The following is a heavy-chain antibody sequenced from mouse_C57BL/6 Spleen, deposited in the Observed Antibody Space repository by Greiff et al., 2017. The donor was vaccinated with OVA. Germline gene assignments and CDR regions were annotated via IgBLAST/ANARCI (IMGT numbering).Heavy chain of an antibody. J-gene: IGHJ2*01. V-gene: IGHV1-64*01. Sequence: VQLQQPGAELVKPGASVKLSCKASGYTFTSYWMHWVKQRPGQGLEWIGMIHPNSGSTNYNEKFKSKATLTVDKSSSTAYMQLSSLTSEDSAVYYCARYYSNHVGYFDYWGQGTTLTVSS. D-gene: IGHD2-5*01. CDR2: IHPNSGST. CDR3: ARYYSNHVGYFDY. CDR1: GYTFTSYW.